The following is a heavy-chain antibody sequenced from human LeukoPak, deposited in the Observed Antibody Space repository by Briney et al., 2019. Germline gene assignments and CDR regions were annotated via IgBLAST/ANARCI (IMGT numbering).Heavy chain of an antibody. D-gene: IGHD3-16*01. CDR1: GGSISSYY. V-gene: IGHV4-59*01. CDR3: AREILGYGMDV. J-gene: IGHJ6*02. CDR2: IYYSGSA. Sequence: SETLSLTCTVSGGSISSYYWSWTRQPPGKGLEWIGYIYYSGSANYNPSLKSRVTISGDTSKNQFSLKLTSVTAADTAVYYCAREILGYGMDVWGQGTTVTVSS.